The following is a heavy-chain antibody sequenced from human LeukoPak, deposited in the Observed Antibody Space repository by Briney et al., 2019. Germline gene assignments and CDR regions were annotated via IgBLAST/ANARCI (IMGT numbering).Heavy chain of an antibody. J-gene: IGHJ6*02. CDR2: ISSSSSYI. CDR3: ARSILHYDILTGYSSSYYGMDV. D-gene: IGHD3-9*01. CDR1: GFTFSSYS. V-gene: IGHV3-21*01. Sequence: GRSLRLSCAASGFTFSSYSMNWVRQAPGKGLEWVSSISSSSSYIYYADSVKGRFTISRDNAKNSLYLQMNSQRAEDTAVYYCARSILHYDILTGYSSSYYGMDVWGQGTTVTVSS.